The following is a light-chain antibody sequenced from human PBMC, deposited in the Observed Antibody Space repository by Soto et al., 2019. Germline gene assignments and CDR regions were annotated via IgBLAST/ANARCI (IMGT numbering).Light chain of an antibody. CDR2: EVT. CDR3: SSYGGSNNYVL. V-gene: IGLV2-8*01. J-gene: IGLJ2*01. CDR1: SSDVGMYNY. Sequence: QSVLTQSPSASGSPGQSVTISCTGTSSDVGMYNYVSWYQQHPGKAPKLMIYEVTKRPSGVPDRFSGSKSGNTASLTVSGLQPEDEADYYCSSYGGSNNYVLFGGGTKLTVL.